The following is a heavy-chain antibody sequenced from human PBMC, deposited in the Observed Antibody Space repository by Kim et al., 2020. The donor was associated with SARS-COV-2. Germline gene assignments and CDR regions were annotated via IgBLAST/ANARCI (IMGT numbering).Heavy chain of an antibody. CDR2: ISGSGGST. D-gene: IGHD2-8*01. J-gene: IGHJ4*02. CDR1: GFTFSSYA. V-gene: IGHV3-23*01. Sequence: GGSLRLSCAASGFTFSSYAMSWVRQAPGKGLEWVSAISGSGGSTYYADSVKGRFTISRDNSKNTLYLQMNSLRAEDTAVYYCAKSEDIVLMVYADDWGQGTLVTVSS. CDR3: AKSEDIVLMVYADD.